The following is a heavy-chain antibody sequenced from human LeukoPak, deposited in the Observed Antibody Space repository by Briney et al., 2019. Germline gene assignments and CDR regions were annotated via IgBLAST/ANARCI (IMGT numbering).Heavy chain of an antibody. V-gene: IGHV3-66*01. D-gene: IGHD5-24*01. Sequence: GGSLRLSCAASGFTVSNDYMSWVRQAPGKGLEWVSVIYRVGSTYYAASVKGRFTISRDNSKNTLYLQMNSLRAEDTAMYYCARGDGYNFFDCWGQGVLVTVSS. CDR3: ARGDGYNFFDC. CDR1: GFTVSNDY. J-gene: IGHJ4*02. CDR2: IYRVGST.